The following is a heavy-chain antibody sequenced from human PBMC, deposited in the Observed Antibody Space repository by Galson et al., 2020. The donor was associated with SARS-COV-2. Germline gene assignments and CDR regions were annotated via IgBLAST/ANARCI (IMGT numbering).Heavy chain of an antibody. CDR3: TREDGDYVFDY. CDR2: IRSKAYGGTT. Sequence: GESLKISCTASGFTFGDYAMSWFRQAPGKGLEWVGFIRSKAYGGTTEYAASVKGRFTISRDDSKSIAYLQMNSLKTKDTAVYYCTREDGDYVFDYWGQGTLVTVSS. V-gene: IGHV3-49*03. D-gene: IGHD4-17*01. CDR1: GFTFGDYA. J-gene: IGHJ4*02.